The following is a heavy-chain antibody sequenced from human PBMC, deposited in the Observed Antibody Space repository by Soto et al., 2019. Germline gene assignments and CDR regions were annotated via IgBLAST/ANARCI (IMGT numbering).Heavy chain of an antibody. CDR1: GYTFTGYY. D-gene: IGHD6-13*01. CDR2: INPNSGGT. V-gene: IGHV1-2*04. Sequence: QVQLVQSGAEVKKPGASVKVSCKASGYTFTGYYMHWVRQAPGQGLEWMGWINPNSGGTNYAQKFQGWDTMTRDTSISTAYMELSRLRSDDTAVYYCAREELSSSWYAFDIWGQGTMVTVSS. J-gene: IGHJ3*02. CDR3: AREELSSSWYAFDI.